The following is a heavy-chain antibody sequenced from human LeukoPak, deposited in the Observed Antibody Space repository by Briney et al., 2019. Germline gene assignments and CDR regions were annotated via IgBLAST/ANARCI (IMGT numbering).Heavy chain of an antibody. CDR2: INPNSGGT. D-gene: IGHD2-15*01. CDR1: GYTLTGYY. Sequence: GASVKVSCKASGYTLTGYYMHWVRQAPGQGLEWMGWINPNSGGTNYAQKFQGRVTMTRDTSISTAYMELSRLRSDDTAVYYCARDVVAAATDAFDIWGQGTMVTVSS. CDR3: ARDVVAAATDAFDI. V-gene: IGHV1-2*02. J-gene: IGHJ3*02.